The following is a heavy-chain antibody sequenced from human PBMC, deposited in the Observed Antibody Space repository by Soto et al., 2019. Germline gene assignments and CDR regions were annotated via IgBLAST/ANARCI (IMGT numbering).Heavy chain of an antibody. V-gene: IGHV1-69*06. CDR1: GCTFSSDA. D-gene: IGHD3-22*01. Sequence: GASVNGPRNASGCTFSSDAISWVRQAPGQVLDCIGGIIPIFGTANYAQKFQGRVTITEDKSKSTDYMELSSMRSEDTAVYYCASRSYSYYSSGYAFDYWGQGTMVTVSA. J-gene: IGHJ4*02. CDR3: ASRSYSYYSSGYAFDY. CDR2: IIPIFGTA.